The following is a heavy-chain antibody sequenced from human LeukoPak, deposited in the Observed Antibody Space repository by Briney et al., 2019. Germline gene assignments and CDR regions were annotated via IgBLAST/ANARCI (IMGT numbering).Heavy chain of an antibody. Sequence: ASVKVSCKASGYTFTSYGISWVRQAPGQGLEYMGWISAYNGATNYAQKFQGRVTLTTDSSTRTAYMELRSLTSDDTAVYYCASSRSGLLRFDYWGQGTLVTVSS. CDR3: ASSRSGLLRFDY. J-gene: IGHJ4*02. V-gene: IGHV1-18*01. D-gene: IGHD6-19*01. CDR1: GYTFTSYG. CDR2: ISAYNGAT.